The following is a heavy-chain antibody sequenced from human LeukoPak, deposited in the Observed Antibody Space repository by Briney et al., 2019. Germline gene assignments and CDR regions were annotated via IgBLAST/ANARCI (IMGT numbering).Heavy chain of an antibody. Sequence: GGSLRLSCAASGFTHSNYWMTWVRQAPGKGLEWVANIKPDGSEKYYVDSVKGRFTISRDNAKNSLYLQMNSLRAEDTAVYYRARDQTPFVWGQGTLVTVSS. CDR1: GFTHSNYW. V-gene: IGHV3-7*01. J-gene: IGHJ4*02. CDR3: ARDQTPFV. CDR2: IKPDGSEK.